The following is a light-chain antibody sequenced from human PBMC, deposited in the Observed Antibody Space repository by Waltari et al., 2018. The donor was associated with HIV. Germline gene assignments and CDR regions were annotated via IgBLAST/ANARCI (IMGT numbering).Light chain of an antibody. CDR2: GNS. V-gene: IGLV1-40*01. CDR3: QSYDSNLSGL. J-gene: IGLJ2*01. Sequence: QSELTQPPSVSAAPGQRVTISCTGSSSNLGAGYDVPWYQQVPGRAPKFVIYGNSNRPSGVPDRFSGSKSGSSASLVITGLQSEDEADYYCQSYDSNLSGLFGGGTKVTVL. CDR1: SSNLGAGYD.